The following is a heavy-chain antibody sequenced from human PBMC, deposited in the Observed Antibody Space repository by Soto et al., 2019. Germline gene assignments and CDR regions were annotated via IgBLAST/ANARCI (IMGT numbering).Heavy chain of an antibody. CDR2: IYPGDSDT. V-gene: IGHV5-51*01. CDR1: GYSFTSYW. CDR3: ARPATVRNDWWTNANAFDI. Sequence: PGESLKISCKGSGYSFTSYWIGWVRQMPGKGLEWMGIIYPGDSDTRYSPSFQGQVTISADKSISTAYLQWSSLKASDTAMYYCARPATVRNDWWTNANAFDIWGQGTMVTVSS. J-gene: IGHJ3*02. D-gene: IGHD2-8*02.